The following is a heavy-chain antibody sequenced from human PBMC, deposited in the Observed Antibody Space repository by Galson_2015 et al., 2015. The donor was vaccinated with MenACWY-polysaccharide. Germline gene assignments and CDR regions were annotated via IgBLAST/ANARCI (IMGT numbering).Heavy chain of an antibody. CDR2: IFYGGTT. D-gene: IGHD1-20*01. CDR1: GGSFSGYS. J-gene: IGHJ6*02. V-gene: IGHV4-34*01. CDR3: ARGRITAIRGIAYGMDA. Sequence: SEPLSLTCAVYGGSFSGYSWTWIRQPPGKGLEWIGEIFYGGTTDYNPSLKSRVTISIDTSKNQFSLKLTSVTAADAATYSCARGRITAIRGIAYGMDAWGQGTAVTVSS.